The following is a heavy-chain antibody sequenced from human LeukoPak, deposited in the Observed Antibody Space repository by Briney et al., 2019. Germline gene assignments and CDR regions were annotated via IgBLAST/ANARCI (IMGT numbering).Heavy chain of an antibody. CDR1: GGSFSGYY. CDR2: INHSGST. J-gene: IGHJ4*02. D-gene: IGHD3-3*01. V-gene: IGHV4-34*01. Sequence: PSETLSLTCAVYGGSFSGYYWSWIRQPPGKGLEWIGEINHSGSTNYNPSLKSRVTISVDTSKNQFSLKLSSVTAADTAVYYCARAGDDFWSGYYHFDYWGQGTLVNVSS. CDR3: ARAGDDFWSGYYHFDY.